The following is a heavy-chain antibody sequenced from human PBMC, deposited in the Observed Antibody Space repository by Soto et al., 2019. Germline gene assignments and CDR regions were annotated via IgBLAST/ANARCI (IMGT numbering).Heavy chain of an antibody. J-gene: IGHJ5*02. CDR1: GYTFNDYA. V-gene: IGHV1-18*01. CDR3: ARGSYCSGGTCTNWFDA. CDR2: ISASIGHT. D-gene: IGHD2-15*01. Sequence: QLVQSGAEVKKPGASVKVSCKASGYTFNDYAITWVRQAPGQGLEWVGWISASIGHTNYAQSFQGRVTMTTDRSTTTAYMELSSLRSDDTAVYYCARGSYCSGGTCTNWFDAWGQGTLVTVSS.